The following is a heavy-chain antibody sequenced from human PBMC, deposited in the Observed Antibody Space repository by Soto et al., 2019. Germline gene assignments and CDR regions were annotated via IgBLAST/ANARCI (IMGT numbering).Heavy chain of an antibody. CDR2: ISSSGGST. D-gene: IGHD5-12*01. CDR1: GFTFSSYA. J-gene: IGHJ4*02. CDR3: AKFGSGYDFDY. Sequence: EVQLLESGRGLVQPGGSLRLSCAASGFTFSSYAMSWVRQAPGKGLEWVSAISSSGGSTDYADSVKGRFTISRDNSKNTLYLQMNSLRAEDTAVYYCAKFGSGYDFDYWGQGTLVTVSS. V-gene: IGHV3-23*01.